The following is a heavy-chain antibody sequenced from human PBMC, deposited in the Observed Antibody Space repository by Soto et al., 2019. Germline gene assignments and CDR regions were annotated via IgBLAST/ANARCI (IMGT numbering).Heavy chain of an antibody. CDR3: ARTAGGRVRGALDI. D-gene: IGHD6-13*01. J-gene: IGHJ3*02. CDR2: IPNTENKK. Sequence: QVQLAESGGGVVQPGTSLRLSCVASGFTVSSYGMHWVRQAPGKGLEWVAVIPNTENKKYYADSVKGRFTISRDNSQNTLFLQMDSLMAEDTAVYYCARTAGGRVRGALDIWGQGTMVTVS. CDR1: GFTVSSYG. V-gene: IGHV3-30-3*01.